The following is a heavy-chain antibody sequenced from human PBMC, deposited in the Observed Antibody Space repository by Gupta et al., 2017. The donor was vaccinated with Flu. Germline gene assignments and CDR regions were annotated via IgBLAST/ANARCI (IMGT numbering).Heavy chain of an antibody. V-gene: IGHV4-61*02. CDR2: IYTSGST. J-gene: IGHJ4*02. D-gene: IGHD6-19*01. Sequence: QVQLQESGPGLVKPSQTLSLTCTVSGGSISSGSYYWSWIRQPAGKGLEWIGRIYTSGSTNYNPSLKSRVTISVDTSKNQFSLKLSSVTAADTAVYYCARDLSSGLDYWGQGTLVTVSS. CDR3: ARDLSSGLDY. CDR1: GGSISSGSYY.